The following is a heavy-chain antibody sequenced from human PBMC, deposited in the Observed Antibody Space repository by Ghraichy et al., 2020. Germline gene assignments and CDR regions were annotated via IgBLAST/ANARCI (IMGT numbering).Heavy chain of an antibody. Sequence: LSLTCAASGFTFSSYAMHWVRQAPGKGLEWVAVISYDGSNKYYADSVKGRFTISRDNSKNTLYLQMNSLRAEDTAVYYCARVEYSYASYDYWGQGTLVTVSS. CDR1: GFTFSSYA. D-gene: IGHD5-18*01. CDR3: ARVEYSYASYDY. CDR2: ISYDGSNK. V-gene: IGHV3-30-3*01. J-gene: IGHJ4*02.